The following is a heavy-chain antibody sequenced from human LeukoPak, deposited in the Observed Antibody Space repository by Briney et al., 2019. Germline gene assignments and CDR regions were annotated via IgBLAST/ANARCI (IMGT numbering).Heavy chain of an antibody. V-gene: IGHV3-66*02. CDR3: ARSIYSGSSHDAFDI. CDR1: GFTVGSNY. D-gene: IGHD1-26*01. CDR2: IYSGGST. J-gene: IGHJ3*02. Sequence: PGGSLRLSCAASGFTVGSNYMSWVRQAPGKGLEWASVIYSGGSTYYADSVKGRFTISRDNSKNTLYLQMNSLRAEDTAVYYCARSIYSGSSHDAFDIWGQGTMVTVSS.